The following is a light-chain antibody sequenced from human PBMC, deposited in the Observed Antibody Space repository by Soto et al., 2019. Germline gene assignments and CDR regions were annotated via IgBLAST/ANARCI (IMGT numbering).Light chain of an antibody. V-gene: IGKV3-11*01. Sequence: IVLTQSPVTLSFSPGDVATLSCSSSQSVSSYLAWYQQKPGQAPRLLIYDASNRATGIPARFSGGGSGTDFTLTIDNLEPEDFAIYYCQQRSNWPPITFGQGTRLEIK. CDR1: QSVSSY. CDR3: QQRSNWPPIT. CDR2: DAS. J-gene: IGKJ5*01.